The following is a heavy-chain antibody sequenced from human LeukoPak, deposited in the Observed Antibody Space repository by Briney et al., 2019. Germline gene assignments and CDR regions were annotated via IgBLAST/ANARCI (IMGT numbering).Heavy chain of an antibody. V-gene: IGHV3-23*01. Sequence: GESLRLSCAASGFTLSSYAMSWVRQAPGKGLEWVSGISGGGGTTYYADSVKGRLTISRDNSKNTLFLQMNSLRAEDTAVYYCAKDARYSNPTYYMDVWGKGTTVTVSS. CDR2: ISGGGGTT. CDR1: GFTLSSYA. J-gene: IGHJ6*03. D-gene: IGHD4-11*01. CDR3: AKDARYSNPTYYMDV.